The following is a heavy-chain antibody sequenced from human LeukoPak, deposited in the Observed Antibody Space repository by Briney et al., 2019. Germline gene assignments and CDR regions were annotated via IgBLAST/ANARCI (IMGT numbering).Heavy chain of an antibody. D-gene: IGHD6-19*01. Sequence: PGGSLRLSCAASGFTFDDYAMHWVRQAPGKGLEWVSGISWNSGSIGYADSVKGRFTISRDNAKNSLYLQMNSLRAEDTALYYCAKDSGRYSSGWAPLDYWGQGTLVTVSS. J-gene: IGHJ4*02. CDR2: ISWNSGSI. CDR1: GFTFDDYA. CDR3: AKDSGRYSSGWAPLDY. V-gene: IGHV3-9*01.